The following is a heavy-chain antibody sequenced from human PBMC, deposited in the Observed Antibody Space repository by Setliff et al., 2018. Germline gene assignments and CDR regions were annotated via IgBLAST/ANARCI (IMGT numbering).Heavy chain of an antibody. CDR2: IHHSGST. J-gene: IGHJ6*04. CDR3: ARLRKAVDGINFPRYMDV. V-gene: IGHV4-34*01. CDR1: GGSFSSYY. Sequence: PSETLSLTCAVYGGSFSSYYWNWIRQPPGKGLEWIGEIHHSGSTKYNPSLKSRVTTSVDTSKNQFSLRLSSVTAADTAVYYCARLRKAVDGINFPRYMDVWGKGTTVTVSS. D-gene: IGHD6-19*01.